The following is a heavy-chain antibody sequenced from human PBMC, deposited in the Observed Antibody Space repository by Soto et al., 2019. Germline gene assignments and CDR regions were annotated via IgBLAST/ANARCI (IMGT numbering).Heavy chain of an antibody. V-gene: IGHV3-30*04. CDR2: ISNDGRGK. J-gene: IGHJ5*02. D-gene: IGHD6-6*01. CDR1: GFTFTTYA. Sequence: PGGSLRLSCAASGFTFTTYAIHWVRQAPGKGLEWVAVISNDGRGKYYADSVKGRFTISRDNSKNTLYLQMNSLRSDDTAVYYCAKDQGIASRPRWFDPWGQGTLVTVSS. CDR3: AKDQGIASRPRWFDP.